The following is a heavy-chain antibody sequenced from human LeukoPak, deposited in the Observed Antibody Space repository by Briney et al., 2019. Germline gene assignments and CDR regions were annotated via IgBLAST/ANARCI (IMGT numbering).Heavy chain of an antibody. CDR2: ISSSSSYI. V-gene: IGHV3-21*01. Sequence: GGSLRLSCAASGFTFSSYSLNWVRQAPGKGLEWVSSISSSSSYIYYADSVKGRFTISRDNAKNSLYLQMNSLRAEDTAVYYCARDILRFLEWPDAFDIWGQGTMVTVSS. CDR1: GFTFSSYS. D-gene: IGHD3-3*01. CDR3: ARDILRFLEWPDAFDI. J-gene: IGHJ3*02.